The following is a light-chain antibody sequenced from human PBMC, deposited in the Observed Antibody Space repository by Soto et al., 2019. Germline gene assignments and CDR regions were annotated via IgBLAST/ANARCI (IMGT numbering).Light chain of an antibody. CDR3: QKYNSPPLT. V-gene: IGKV1-27*01. CDR2: AAS. J-gene: IGKJ4*01. Sequence: TQSGCSLSASVGDRASITCRASQDISNYLAWYQQKPGKVPKLLIYAASALQAGVPSRFSGSGSGTDYTLTISGVQPEDVATYYCQKYNSPPLTFGGGTKVDIK. CDR1: QDISNY.